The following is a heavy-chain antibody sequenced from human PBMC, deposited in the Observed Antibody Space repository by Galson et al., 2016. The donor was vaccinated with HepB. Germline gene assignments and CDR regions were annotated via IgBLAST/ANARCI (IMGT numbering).Heavy chain of an antibody. J-gene: IGHJ3*02. CDR1: GFTFINYW. CDR2: IKQDGSEK. V-gene: IGHV3-7*01. CDR3: AREGFGGFDI. D-gene: IGHD4-23*01. Sequence: SLRLSCAASGFTFINYWMSWVRQAPGKGLEWVANIKQDGSEKSYVDSVKGRFTVSRDNAKNSLYLQMNSLRAEDTAVYYCAREGFGGFDIWCQGTWVTVSS.